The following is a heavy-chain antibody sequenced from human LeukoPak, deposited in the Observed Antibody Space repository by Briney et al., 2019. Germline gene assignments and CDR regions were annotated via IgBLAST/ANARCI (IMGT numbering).Heavy chain of an antibody. Sequence: GGSLRLSCAASGFTFSSYTMNWVRQPPGKGLEWVSNIGTSSTTIYYADSVKGRFTISRDNAKNSLYLQMNSLRADDTAVYYCARGGLCSSTSCSTRGWFDPWGQGTLVTVSS. CDR2: IGTSSTTI. V-gene: IGHV3-48*01. D-gene: IGHD2-2*02. CDR1: GFTFSSYT. J-gene: IGHJ5*02. CDR3: ARGGLCSSTSCSTRGWFDP.